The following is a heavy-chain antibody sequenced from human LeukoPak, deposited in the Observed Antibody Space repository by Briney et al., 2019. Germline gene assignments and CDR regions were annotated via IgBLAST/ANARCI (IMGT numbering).Heavy chain of an antibody. CDR1: GGSISSSSYY. Sequence: SETLSLTCTVSGGSISSSSYYWGWIRQPPGKGLEWIGSIHYSGSTNYNPSLRSRVTISVDTSKNQFSLKLSSVTAADTAVYYCARGYCSGGSCYSYYYYNYMDVWGKGTTVTVSS. J-gene: IGHJ6*03. D-gene: IGHD2-15*01. CDR3: ARGYCSGGSCYSYYYYNYMDV. CDR2: IHYSGST. V-gene: IGHV4-39*07.